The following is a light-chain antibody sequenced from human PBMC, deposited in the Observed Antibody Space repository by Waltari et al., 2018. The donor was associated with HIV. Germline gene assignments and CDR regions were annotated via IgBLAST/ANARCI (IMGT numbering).Light chain of an antibody. CDR1: QSVLHSHNNQNY. V-gene: IGKV4-1*01. CDR3: QQYYSTLWT. J-gene: IGKJ1*01. CDR2: WAS. Sequence: DIAVTQTPDSLAVSLGARATIDRKTSQSVLHSHNNQNYLGWYQQKAGQPPKLLIYWASNREPGVPDRFSGSGSGTDFTLTISSLQAEDVAVYYCQQYYSTLWTFGQGTKVEI.